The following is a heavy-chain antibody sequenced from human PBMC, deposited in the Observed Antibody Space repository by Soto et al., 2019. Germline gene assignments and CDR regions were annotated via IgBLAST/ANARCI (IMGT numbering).Heavy chain of an antibody. CDR3: AREDPSNSGYDANFDY. D-gene: IGHD5-12*01. CDR2: IIPIFGTA. V-gene: IGHV1-69*13. J-gene: IGHJ4*02. CDR1: GGTFSSYA. Sequence: GASVKVSCKASGGTFSSYAISWVRQAPGQGLEWMGGIIPIFGTANYAQKFQGRVTITAGESTSTAYMELSSLRSEDTAVYYCAREDPSNSGYDANFDYWGQGTLVTVSS.